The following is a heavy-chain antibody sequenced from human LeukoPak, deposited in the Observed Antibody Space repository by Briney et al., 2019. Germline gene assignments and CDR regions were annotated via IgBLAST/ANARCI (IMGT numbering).Heavy chain of an antibody. CDR1: GFTFSSYA. J-gene: IGHJ6*02. Sequence: AGGSLRLSCAASGFTFSSYAMSWVRQAPGKGLEWDSAISGSGGSTYYADSVKGRFTISRDNSKNTLYLQMNSLRAEDTAVYYCAKDKRDCSSTSCYAVGVLDYYYGMDVWGQGTTVTVSS. CDR2: ISGSGGST. CDR3: AKDKRDCSSTSCYAVGVLDYYYGMDV. D-gene: IGHD2-2*01. V-gene: IGHV3-23*01.